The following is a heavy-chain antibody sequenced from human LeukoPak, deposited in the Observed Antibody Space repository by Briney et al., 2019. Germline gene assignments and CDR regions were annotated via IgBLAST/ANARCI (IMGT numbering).Heavy chain of an antibody. Sequence: GGSLRLSCAASGFTFSSFAMHWVRQAPGKGLEWVAVISLNGGDTNYAGSVKGRFTISRDNSKNTLYLQMNSLRAEDTAVYYCARDKNYGMDVWGQGTTVTVSS. CDR1: GFTFSSFA. CDR2: ISLNGGDT. CDR3: ARDKNYGMDV. J-gene: IGHJ6*02. V-gene: IGHV3-30*04.